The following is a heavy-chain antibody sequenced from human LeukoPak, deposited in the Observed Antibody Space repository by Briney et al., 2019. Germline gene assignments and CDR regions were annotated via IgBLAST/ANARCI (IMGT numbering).Heavy chain of an antibody. CDR3: ARAYDSSGHGAFDI. V-gene: IGHV1-18*01. J-gene: IGHJ3*02. CDR1: GYDFTRSG. Sequence: ASVKVSCKAFGYDFTRSGISWVRQAPGQGLDWMGWISVYTGNTNYAQKFQGRVTLTTDTPTTTAYMELRGLRSDDTAVYFCARAYDSSGHGAFDIWGQGTMVTVSS. CDR2: ISVYTGNT. D-gene: IGHD3-22*01.